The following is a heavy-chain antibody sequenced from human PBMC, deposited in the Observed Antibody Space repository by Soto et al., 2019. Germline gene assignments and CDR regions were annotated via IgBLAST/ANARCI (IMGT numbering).Heavy chain of an antibody. CDR3: ARGEDIVVVVAATDGMDV. V-gene: IGHV3-21*01. CDR2: ISSSSSYI. Sequence: PXGSLRLSCAASGFTFSSYSMNWVRQAPGKGLEWVSSISSSSSYIYYADSVKGRFTISRDNAKNSLYLQMNSLRAEDTAVYYCARGEDIVVVVAATDGMDVWGQGTTVTVSS. CDR1: GFTFSSYS. J-gene: IGHJ6*02. D-gene: IGHD2-15*01.